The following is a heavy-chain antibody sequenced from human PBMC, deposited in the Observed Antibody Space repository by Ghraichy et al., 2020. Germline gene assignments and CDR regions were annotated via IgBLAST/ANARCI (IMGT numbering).Heavy chain of an antibody. Sequence: SETLSLTCAVYGGSFSGYYWSWIRQPPGKGLEWIGEINHSGSTNYNPSLKSRVTISVDTSKNQFSLKLSSVTAADTAVYYCASDGTRYCTNGVCYRGGPPQAFDYWGQGTLVTVSS. D-gene: IGHD2-8*01. CDR2: INHSGST. V-gene: IGHV4-34*01. CDR1: GGSFSGYY. J-gene: IGHJ4*02. CDR3: ASDGTRYCTNGVCYRGGPPQAFDY.